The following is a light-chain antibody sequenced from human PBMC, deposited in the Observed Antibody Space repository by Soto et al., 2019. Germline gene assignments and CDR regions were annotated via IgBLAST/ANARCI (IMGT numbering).Light chain of an antibody. CDR2: DDN. CDR1: KLGAKY. Sequence: SYELTQPPSVSVSPGQTTTMTPSGDKLGAKYVCWYQQKPGQSPVLVIYDDNKRPSGIPERFAGSNSGNTATLTISGTQALDEADYFCQAWDNSVIFGGGTKLTVL. V-gene: IGLV3-1*01. CDR3: QAWDNSVI. J-gene: IGLJ2*01.